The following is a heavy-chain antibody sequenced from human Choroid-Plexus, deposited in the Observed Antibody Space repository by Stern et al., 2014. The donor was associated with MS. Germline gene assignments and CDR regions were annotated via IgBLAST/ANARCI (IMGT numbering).Heavy chain of an antibody. Sequence: QVQLQESGPGLLKPSETLSLTCTVSGVSVTSSYYYWTWVRQSPGKGLEWIGHVHYSGKTSYNPSLKSRVPISVDTSKNQFSLRLDSVTAADTAVYYCVRDGLTGSDYWGQGTLVAVSS. J-gene: IGHJ4*02. CDR2: VHYSGKT. CDR3: VRDGLTGSDY. V-gene: IGHV4-61*01. CDR1: GVSVTSSYYY. D-gene: IGHD1-20*01.